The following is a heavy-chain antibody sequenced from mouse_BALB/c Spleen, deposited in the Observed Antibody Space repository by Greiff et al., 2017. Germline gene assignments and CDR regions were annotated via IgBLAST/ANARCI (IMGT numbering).Heavy chain of an antibody. V-gene: IGHV5-9-3*01. J-gene: IGHJ3*01. CDR2: ISSGGSYT. D-gene: IGHD2-4*01. CDR1: GFTFSSYA. Sequence: EVKLVESGGGLVKPGGSLKLSCAASGFTFSSYAMSWVRQTPEKRLEWVATISSGGSYTYYPDSVKGRFTISRDNAKNTLYLQMSSLRSEHTAMYYCARQSDYDGFAYWGQGTLVTVSA. CDR3: ARQSDYDGFAY.